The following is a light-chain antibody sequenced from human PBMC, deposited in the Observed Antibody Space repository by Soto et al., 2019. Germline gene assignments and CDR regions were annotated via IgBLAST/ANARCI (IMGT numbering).Light chain of an antibody. CDR2: NVN. CDR1: SSDVGGYKY. Sequence: QSVLTQPASVSGSPGQSITISCTGTSSDVGGYKYVSWYQQYPGKAPKLIIYNVNNRPSGVSNRFSGSKSGNTASLTISGLQAEDEADYYCTSYKSSGTLVFGGGTKVTVL. J-gene: IGLJ2*01. CDR3: TSYKSSGTLV. V-gene: IGLV2-14*01.